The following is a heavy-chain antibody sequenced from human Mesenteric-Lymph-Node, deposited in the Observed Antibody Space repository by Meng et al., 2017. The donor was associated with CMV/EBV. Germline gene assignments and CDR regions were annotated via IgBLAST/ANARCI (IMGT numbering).Heavy chain of an antibody. Sequence: LLQWVSGLVTPPQTSSLPGGAQGGSVSGYFWSWFRQPPGKGLEWNGEINHSGSTNYNPSLKRRVTISVDTSKNQFSLKLSSVTAADTAVYYCARHQRWLKSEGGFNYWGQGTLVTVSS. CDR2: INHSGST. V-gene: IGHV4-34*01. CDR1: GGSVSGYF. D-gene: IGHD4-23*01. J-gene: IGHJ4*02. CDR3: ARHQRWLKSEGGFNY.